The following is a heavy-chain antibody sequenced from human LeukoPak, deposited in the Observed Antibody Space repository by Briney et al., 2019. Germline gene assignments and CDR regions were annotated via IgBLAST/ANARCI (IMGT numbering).Heavy chain of an antibody. V-gene: IGHV1-2*02. D-gene: IGHD1-14*01. CDR3: TRVSIAWANLYFDY. J-gene: IGHJ4*02. Sequence: EASVKVSCKASGYTFTDYYIHWVRQAPGQGLEWMGRINPNTGDTNYAQKFQGRVTMTGDAPINTASMELTSLTSGDTAVYYCTRVSIAWANLYFDYWGQGTLVTVSS. CDR2: INPNTGDT. CDR1: GYTFTDYY.